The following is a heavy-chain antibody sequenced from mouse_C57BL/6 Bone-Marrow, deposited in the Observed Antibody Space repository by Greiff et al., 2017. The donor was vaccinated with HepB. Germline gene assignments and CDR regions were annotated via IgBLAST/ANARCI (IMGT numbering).Heavy chain of an antibody. CDR3: ARILYYFDY. CDR2: ISGGGGNT. V-gene: IGHV5-9*01. Sequence: EVMLVESGGGLVKPGGSLKLSCAASGFTFSSYTMSWVRQTPEQRLEWVATISGGGGNTYYPDSVKGRFTISRDNAKNTLYLQMSSLRSEDTALYYCARILYYFDYWGQGTTLTVSS. J-gene: IGHJ2*01. CDR1: GFTFSSYT.